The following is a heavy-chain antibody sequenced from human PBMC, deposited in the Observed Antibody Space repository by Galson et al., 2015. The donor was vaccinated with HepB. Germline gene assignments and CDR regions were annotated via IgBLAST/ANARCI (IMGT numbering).Heavy chain of an antibody. V-gene: IGHV2-70*04. CDR1: GFSLSTSGMR. D-gene: IGHD2/OR15-2a*01. CDR3: ARFPFSRGMDV. J-gene: IGHJ6*02. Sequence: PALVKPRQTLTLTCTFSGFSLSTSGMRVSWIRQPPGKALEWLARIDWDDDKFYSTSLKTRLTISKDTSKNQVVLTLTNMDPVDTATYYCARFPFSRGMDVWGQGTTVTVSS. CDR2: IDWDDDK.